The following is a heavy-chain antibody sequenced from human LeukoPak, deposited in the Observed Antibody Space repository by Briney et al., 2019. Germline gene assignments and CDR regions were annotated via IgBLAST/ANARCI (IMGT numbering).Heavy chain of an antibody. CDR1: GFTFSSYA. CDR2: ITDNGGST. J-gene: IGHJ4*02. Sequence: GXLRLSCAASGFTFSSYAMSWVRQAPGKGLEWVSAITDNGGSTYYADSVKGRFTISRDNSKNTLYLQMNRLRAEDTAVYYCAKGSSPSRPYYFDYWGQGTLVTVSS. V-gene: IGHV3-23*01. D-gene: IGHD1-26*01. CDR3: AKGSSPSRPYYFDY.